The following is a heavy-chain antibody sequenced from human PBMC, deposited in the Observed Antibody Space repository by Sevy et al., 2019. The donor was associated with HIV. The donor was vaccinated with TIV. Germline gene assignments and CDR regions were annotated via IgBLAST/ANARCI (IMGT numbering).Heavy chain of an antibody. Sequence: SETLSLTCAVYGGSFSGYYWSWIRQPPGKGLEWIGEINHSGSTNYNPSLKSRVTISVDTSKNQFSLKLSSVTAADTAGYYCERLDGGSGLVLAWGQGTLVTVSS. D-gene: IGHD3-10*01. CDR3: ERLDGGSGLVLA. CDR2: INHSGST. J-gene: IGHJ4*02. V-gene: IGHV4-34*01. CDR1: GGSFSGYY.